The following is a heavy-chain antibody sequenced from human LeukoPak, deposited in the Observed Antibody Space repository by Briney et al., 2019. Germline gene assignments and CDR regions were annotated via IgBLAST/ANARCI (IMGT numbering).Heavy chain of an antibody. D-gene: IGHD3-22*01. J-gene: IGHJ5*02. CDR2: IIPIFGTA. CDR3: ARYNDSSVYYSPNWFDP. Sequence: GASVKVSCKASGGTFSSYAISWVRQAPGQGLEWMGGIIPIFGTANYAQKFQGRVTITADKSTSTAYMELSSLRSEDTAVYYCARYNDSSVYYSPNWFDPWGQGTLVTVSS. CDR1: GGTFSSYA. V-gene: IGHV1-69*06.